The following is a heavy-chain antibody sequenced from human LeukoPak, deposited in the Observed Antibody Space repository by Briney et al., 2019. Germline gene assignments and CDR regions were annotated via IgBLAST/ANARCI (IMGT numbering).Heavy chain of an antibody. D-gene: IGHD3-3*01. CDR2: ISAYNGNT. J-gene: IGHJ6*04. V-gene: IGHV1-18*01. CDR1: GYTFTSYG. CDR3: ARTKIYDFWSGYSEMDV. Sequence: ASVKVSCKASGYTFTSYGISWVRQAPGQGLEWMGWISAYNGNTNYAQKLQGRVTMTTDTSTSTAYMELRSLRSDDTAVYYCARTKIYDFWSGYSEMDVWGKGTAVTVSS.